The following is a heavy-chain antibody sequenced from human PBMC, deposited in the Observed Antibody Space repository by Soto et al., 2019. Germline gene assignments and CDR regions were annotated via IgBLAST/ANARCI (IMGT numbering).Heavy chain of an antibody. CDR1: GFTFSSYG. CDR3: AKDLESSGGMDV. J-gene: IGHJ6*02. Sequence: VGSLRLSCAASGFTFSSYGMHWVRQAPGKGLEWVAVISYDGSNKYYADSVKGRFTISRDNSKNTLYLQMNSLRAEDTAVYYCAKDLESSGGMDVWGQGTTVTVSS. V-gene: IGHV3-30*18. CDR2: ISYDGSNK. D-gene: IGHD3-3*01.